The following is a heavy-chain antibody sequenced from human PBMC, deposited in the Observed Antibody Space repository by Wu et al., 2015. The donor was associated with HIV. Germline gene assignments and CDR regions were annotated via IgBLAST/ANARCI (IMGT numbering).Heavy chain of an antibody. D-gene: IGHD3-3*01. CDR3: ARVTISGVVPMDV. CDR2: INPNSGGS. V-gene: IGHV1-2*02. CDR1: GYTFPDFY. Sequence: QVQLVQSGAEVKKPGASVKVSCKASGYTFPDFYIHWVRQAPGQGPEWMGWINPNSGGSNFAQKFQGRITMTRDTSISTAYMELIRLRSDDTAVYYCARVTISGVVPMDVWGEGTTVTVSS. J-gene: IGHJ6*04.